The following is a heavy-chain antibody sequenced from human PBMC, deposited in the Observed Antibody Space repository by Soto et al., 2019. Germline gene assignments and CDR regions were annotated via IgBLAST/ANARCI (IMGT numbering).Heavy chain of an antibody. CDR2: IYYSGST. Sequence: SETLSLTCTVSGGSISSGGYYWSWIRQHPGKGLEWIGYIYYSGSTYYNPSLKSRVTISVDTSKNQFSLKLSSVTAADTAVYYCARAVSGYYDFWSGYHTQYYYYGMDVWGQGTTVTVSS. J-gene: IGHJ6*02. V-gene: IGHV4-30-4*08. CDR3: ARAVSGYYDFWSGYHTQYYYYGMDV. D-gene: IGHD3-3*01. CDR1: GGSISSGGYY.